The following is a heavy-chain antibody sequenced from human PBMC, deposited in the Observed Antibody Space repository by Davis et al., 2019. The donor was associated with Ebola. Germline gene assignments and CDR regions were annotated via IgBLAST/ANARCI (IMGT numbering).Heavy chain of an antibody. CDR2: ISAYNGNT. CDR3: ARDGGWLDP. J-gene: IGHJ6*02. Sequence: ASVKVSCKTSGYTFNNYGVSWVRQAPGQGLEWMGWISAYNGNTDYSPKVQGRVTMTTDTSTNTATMELRSLTSDDTAVYYCARDGGWLDPWGQGTTVTVSS. CDR1: GYTFNNYG. V-gene: IGHV1-18*01. D-gene: IGHD6-19*01.